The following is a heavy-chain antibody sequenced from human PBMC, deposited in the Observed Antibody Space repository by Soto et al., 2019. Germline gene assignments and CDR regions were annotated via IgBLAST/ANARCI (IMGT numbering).Heavy chain of an antibody. Sequence: ASVKVSCKASGGTFSSYAISWVRQAPGQGLEWMGGIIPIFGTANYAQKFQGRVTITADESTSTAYMELSSLRSEDTAVYYCARAYQDYYDSSGYFPSFDYWGQGTLVTVSS. D-gene: IGHD3-22*01. J-gene: IGHJ4*02. V-gene: IGHV1-69*13. CDR1: GGTFSSYA. CDR2: IIPIFGTA. CDR3: ARAYQDYYDSSGYFPSFDY.